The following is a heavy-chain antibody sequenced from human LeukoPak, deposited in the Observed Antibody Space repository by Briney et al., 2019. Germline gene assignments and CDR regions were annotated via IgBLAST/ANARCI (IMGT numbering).Heavy chain of an antibody. D-gene: IGHD3-10*01. CDR1: GYTFTIYD. CDR3: ARRSSYGSGTEY. CDR2: MNPNSGNT. V-gene: IGHV1-8*01. Sequence: RASVKVSCKASGYTFTIYDINWVRQATGQGLEWMGWMNPNSGNTSYAQKFQGRVTMTRDTSTSTVYMELSSLRSEDTAVYYCARRSSYGSGTEYWGQGTLVTVSS. J-gene: IGHJ4*02.